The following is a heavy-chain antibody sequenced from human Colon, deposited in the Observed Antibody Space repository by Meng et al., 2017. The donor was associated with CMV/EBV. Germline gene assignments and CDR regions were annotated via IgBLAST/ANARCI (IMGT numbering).Heavy chain of an antibody. J-gene: IGHJ5*02. V-gene: IGHV3-30*04. D-gene: IGHD4-11*01. CDR1: GFTFSAFP. CDR2: ISHDGTKK. CDR3: ARASNSSFDP. Sequence: GRSLRLSCAASGFTFSAFPIHWVRQAPGKGLEWVAIISHDGTKKYYAESVKGRFSLSRDNSQNTVTVHMSSLRGDDAAVYYCARASNSSFDPWGQGTLVTVSS.